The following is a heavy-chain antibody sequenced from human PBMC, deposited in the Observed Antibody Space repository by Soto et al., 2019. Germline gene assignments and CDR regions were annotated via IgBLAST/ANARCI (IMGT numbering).Heavy chain of an antibody. CDR1: GYTFTSYA. J-gene: IGHJ6*02. D-gene: IGHD2-8*01. CDR2: INPGNGNT. Sequence: ASVKVSCKASGYTFTSYAMHWVRQAPGQRLEWMGWINPGNGNTKYSQKFQGRVTISRDTPASTAYMELSSLRSEDTAMYYCARDSCTNGICFYYGMDVWGQGTTVTVSS. CDR3: ARDSCTNGICFYYGMDV. V-gene: IGHV1-3*01.